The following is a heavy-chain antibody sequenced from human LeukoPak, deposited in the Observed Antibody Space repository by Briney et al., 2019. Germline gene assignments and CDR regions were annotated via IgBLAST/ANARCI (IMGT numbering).Heavy chain of an antibody. CDR3: AKEGYSGYDPPYYFDY. CDR2: ISGSGGST. CDR1: GFTFSSYA. Sequence: GGSLRLSCAASGFTFSSYAVSWVRQAPGKGLEWVSAISGSGGSTYYADSVKGRFTISRDNSKNTLYLQMNSLRAEDTAVYYCAKEGYSGYDPPYYFDYWGQGTLVTVSS. J-gene: IGHJ4*02. V-gene: IGHV3-23*01. D-gene: IGHD5-12*01.